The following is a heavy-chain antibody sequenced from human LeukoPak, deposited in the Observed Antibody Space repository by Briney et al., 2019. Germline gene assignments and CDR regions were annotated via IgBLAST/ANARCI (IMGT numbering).Heavy chain of an antibody. CDR2: ISYDGSNK. Sequence: PGGSLRLSCAASGFTFSSYAMHWVRQAPGKGLEWVAVISYDGSNKYYADSVKGRFTISRDNSKNTLYLQMNSLRAEDTAVYARSLVVGATYPYHWGQGTLVTVSS. D-gene: IGHD1-26*01. CDR3: SLVVGATYPYH. J-gene: IGHJ5*02. V-gene: IGHV3-30*04. CDR1: GFTFSSYA.